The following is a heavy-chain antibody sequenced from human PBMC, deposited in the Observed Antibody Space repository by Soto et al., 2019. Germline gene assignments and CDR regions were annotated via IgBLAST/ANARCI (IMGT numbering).Heavy chain of an antibody. CDR1: GYTFTSYG. J-gene: IGHJ5*02. CDR3: ARDHSSSWYWKGSWFDP. V-gene: IGHV1-18*01. CDR2: ISAYNGNT. Sequence: GASVKVSCKASGYTFTSYGISWVRQAPGQGLEWMGWISAYNGNTNYAQKLQGRVTMTTDTSTSTAYMELRSLRSDDTAAYYCARDHSSSWYWKGSWFDPWGQGTLVTVSS. D-gene: IGHD6-13*01.